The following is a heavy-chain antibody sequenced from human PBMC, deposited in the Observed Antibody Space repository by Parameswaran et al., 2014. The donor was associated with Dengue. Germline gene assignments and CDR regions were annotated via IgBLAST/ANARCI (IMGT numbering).Heavy chain of an antibody. CDR3: ARCITMVRGVIGWFDP. Sequence: SWVRQAPGQGLEWMGWISAYNGNTNYAQKLQGRVTMTTDTSTSTAYMELRSLRSDDTAVYYCARCITMVRGVIGWFDPWGQGTLVTVSS. V-gene: IGHV1-18*01. D-gene: IGHD3-10*01. J-gene: IGHJ5*02. CDR2: ISAYNGNT.